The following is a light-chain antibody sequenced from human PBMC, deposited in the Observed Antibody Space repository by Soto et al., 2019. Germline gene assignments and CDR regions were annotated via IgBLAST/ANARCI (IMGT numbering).Light chain of an antibody. CDR1: QGISSY. CDR3: HQLDSYPIT. Sequence: IQLTQSPSSLSTSLGDRVTITCRASQGISSYVAWYQQKPGKAPKLLIYAASTLQSGVPSRFSGSGSGTDFTLTISSLQPEDFATYYCHQLDSYPITFGQGTRLDIK. CDR2: AAS. V-gene: IGKV1-9*01. J-gene: IGKJ5*01.